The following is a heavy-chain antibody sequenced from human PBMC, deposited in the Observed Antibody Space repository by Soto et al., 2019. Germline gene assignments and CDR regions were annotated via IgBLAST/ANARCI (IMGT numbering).Heavy chain of an antibody. D-gene: IGHD3-3*01. J-gene: IGHJ4*02. Sequence: GGSLRLSCAASGFTFSSYAMHWVRQAPGKGLEWVAVISYDGSNKYYADSVKGRFTISRDNSKNTLYLQLNSLRAEDTAVYYCARDKRDLRFLEWSNYFDYWGQGTLVTVSS. CDR3: ARDKRDLRFLEWSNYFDY. CDR2: ISYDGSNK. V-gene: IGHV3-30-3*01. CDR1: GFTFSSYA.